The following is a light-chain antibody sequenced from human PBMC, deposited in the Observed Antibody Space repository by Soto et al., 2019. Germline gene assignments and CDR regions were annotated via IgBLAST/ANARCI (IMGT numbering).Light chain of an antibody. V-gene: IGKV3-20*01. J-gene: IGKJ1*01. CDR3: QQYGSSGT. CDR2: GAS. Sequence: ENVLTQSPGTLSLSPGERATLSCRASQSVSRTYLAWYQQKPVQAPRLLIYGASNRATGIPDRFSGSGSGTDFTLTISRLEPEDFAVYYCQQYGSSGTFGQGTKVDIK. CDR1: QSVSRTY.